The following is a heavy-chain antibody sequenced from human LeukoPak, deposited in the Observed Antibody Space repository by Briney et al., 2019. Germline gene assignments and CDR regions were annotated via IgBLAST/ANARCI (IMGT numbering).Heavy chain of an antibody. D-gene: IGHD4-17*01. CDR2: INPNSGGT. CDR3: ARGLATVSYYYYGMDV. CDR1: GYTFTGYY. Sequence: GASVKVSCKASGYTFTGYYMHWVRQAPGQGLEWMGWINPNSGGTNYAQKFQGRVTMTRDTSISTAYMELSRLRSDDTAVYYCARGLATVSYYYYGMDVWGQGTTVTVSS. V-gene: IGHV1-2*02. J-gene: IGHJ6*02.